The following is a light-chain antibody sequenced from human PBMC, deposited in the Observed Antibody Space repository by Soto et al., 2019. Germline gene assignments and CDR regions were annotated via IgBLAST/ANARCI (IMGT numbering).Light chain of an antibody. CDR2: EVS. CDR3: CSYAGSPSYV. V-gene: IGLV2-23*02. Sequence: QPSPLFGSSSQAITLPLPGNSSDVGSYNLVSWYQQHPGKAPKLMIYEVSKRPSGVSNRFSGSKSGNTASLTISGLQAEDEADYYCCSYAGSPSYVFGTGTKVTV. CDR1: SSDVGSYNL. J-gene: IGLJ1*01.